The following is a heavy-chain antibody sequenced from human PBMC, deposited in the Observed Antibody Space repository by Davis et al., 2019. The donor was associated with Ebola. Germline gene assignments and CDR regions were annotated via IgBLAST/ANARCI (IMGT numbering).Heavy chain of an antibody. CDR2: IIPIFGTA. J-gene: IGHJ6*02. V-gene: IGHV1-69*06. Sequence: AASVKVSCKASGGTFSSYAISWVRQAPGQGLEWMGGIIPIFGTANYAQKFQGRVTITADKSTSTAYMELSSLRAEDTAVYYCARAKQPARYSGYAGYYYGMDVWGQGTTVTVSS. D-gene: IGHD5-12*01. CDR3: ARAKQPARYSGYAGYYYGMDV. CDR1: GGTFSSYA.